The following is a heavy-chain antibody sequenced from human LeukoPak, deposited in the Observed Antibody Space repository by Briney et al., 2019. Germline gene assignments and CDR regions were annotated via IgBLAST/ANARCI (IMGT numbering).Heavy chain of an antibody. CDR3: ARGKGWIDP. V-gene: IGHV3-7*01. J-gene: IGHJ5*02. CDR2: VNEDGSQK. Sequence: PGGSLRLSCAASGFTFTKNWMSWFRQAPGKGLEWVGNVNEDGSQKNYVDSVKGRFTISRDNAKNSVYLKMNNLRVEEMAVYYCARGKGWIDPWGQGTLVTVSS. CDR1: GFTFTKNW.